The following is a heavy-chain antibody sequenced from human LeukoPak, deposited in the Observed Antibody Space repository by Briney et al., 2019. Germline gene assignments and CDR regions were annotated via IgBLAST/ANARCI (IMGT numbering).Heavy chain of an antibody. V-gene: IGHV1-69*05. D-gene: IGHD3-22*01. CDR1: GGTFSSYA. Sequence: ASVKVSCKASGGTFSSYAISWVRQAPGQGLEWMGRIIPIFGTASYAQKFQGRVTITTDESTSTAYMELSSLRSEDTAVYYCAREGDYYDSSGYSSRSYWGQGTLVTVSS. CDR3: AREGDYYDSSGYSSRSY. J-gene: IGHJ4*02. CDR2: IIPIFGTA.